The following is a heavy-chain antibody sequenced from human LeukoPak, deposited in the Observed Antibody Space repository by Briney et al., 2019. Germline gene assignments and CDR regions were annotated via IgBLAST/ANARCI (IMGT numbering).Heavy chain of an antibody. Sequence: GGSLRLSCAASGFTFSSYAMPWVRQAPGKGLEWVSSITCGGCSTYYADSVKGRFTISRDNSKDTLFLQMHSLRAEDTAVYYCAERDMPTSGSRFDSWGQGTLVTVSS. CDR1: GFTFSSYA. CDR2: ITCGGCST. D-gene: IGHD3-10*01. J-gene: IGHJ4*02. CDR3: AERDMPTSGSRFDS. V-gene: IGHV3-23*01.